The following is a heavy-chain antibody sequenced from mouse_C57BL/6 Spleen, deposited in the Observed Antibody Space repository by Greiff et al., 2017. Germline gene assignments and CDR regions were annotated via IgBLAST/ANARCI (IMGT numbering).Heavy chain of an antibody. Sequence: QVQLQQSGAELVRPGASVKMSCKASGYTFTSYYMNWVKQTPGQGLEWIGAIYPGNGDTSYNQKFKGKATLTVDKSSSTAYMQLSSLTSEDAAVYFCARGTVLDYWGQVTTRTVSS. CDR3: ARGTVLDY. CDR1: GYTFTSYY. D-gene: IGHD1-1*01. V-gene: IGHV1-12*01. J-gene: IGHJ2*01. CDR2: IYPGNGDT.